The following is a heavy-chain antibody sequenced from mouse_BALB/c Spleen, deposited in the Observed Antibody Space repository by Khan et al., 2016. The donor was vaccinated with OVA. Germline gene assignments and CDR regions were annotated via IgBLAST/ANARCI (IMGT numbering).Heavy chain of an antibody. J-gene: IGHJ2*01. V-gene: IGHV3-2*02. D-gene: IGHD1-1*01. CDR1: GYSITSDYA. CDR2: ISYSGNT. CDR3: ARVYGGDFDY. Sequence: VQLKQSGPGLVKPSQSLSLTCTVTGYSITSDYAWNWIRQFPGNKLEWMGFISYSGNTNYNPSLKSRISITRDTSKNQVFLQLNSVTTEDTATYYCARVYGGDFDYWGQGTTLTVSS.